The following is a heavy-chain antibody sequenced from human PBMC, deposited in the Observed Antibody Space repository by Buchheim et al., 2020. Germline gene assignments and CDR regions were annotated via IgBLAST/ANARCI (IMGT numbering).Heavy chain of an antibody. CDR2: IYYSGST. CDR3: ASNTVGYCSGGSCYQGWFDP. CDR1: GGSISSGDYY. D-gene: IGHD2-15*01. J-gene: IGHJ5*02. V-gene: IGHV4-30-4*01. Sequence: QVQLQESGPGLVKPSQTLSLTCTVSGGSISSGDYYWSWIRQPPGKGLEWIGYIYYSGSTYYNPSLKSRVTISVDTSKNQFSLKLSSVTAADTAVYYCASNTVGYCSGGSCYQGWFDPWGQGTL.